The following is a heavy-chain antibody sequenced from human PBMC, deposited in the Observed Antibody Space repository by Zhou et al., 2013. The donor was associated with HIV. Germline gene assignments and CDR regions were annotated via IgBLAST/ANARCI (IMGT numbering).Heavy chain of an antibody. J-gene: IGHJ6*03. Sequence: QVQLVQSGAEVKKPGSSVKVSCKATGGTFSSYAISWVRQAPGQGLEWMGGIIPIFGTANYAQKFQGRVTITTDESTSTAYMELSSLRSEDTAVYYCARHSGYSSSWYLYYYYMDVWGKGTTVTVSS. V-gene: IGHV1-69*05. CDR1: GGTFSSYA. CDR3: ARHSGYSSSWYLYYYYMDV. CDR2: IIPIFGTA. D-gene: IGHD6-13*01.